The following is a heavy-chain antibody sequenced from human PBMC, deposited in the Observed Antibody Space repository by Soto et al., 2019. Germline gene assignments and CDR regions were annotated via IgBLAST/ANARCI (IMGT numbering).Heavy chain of an antibody. J-gene: IGHJ6*02. Sequence: GGSLRLSCAASGFTFSSYSMNWVRQAPGKGLEWVSYISSSSSTIYYADSVKGRFTISRDNAKNSLYLQMNSLRDEDTAVYYCARSGSLQGYYYYGMDVWGQGTTVTVSS. D-gene: IGHD1-26*01. CDR2: ISSSSSTI. CDR3: ARSGSLQGYYYYGMDV. V-gene: IGHV3-48*02. CDR1: GFTFSSYS.